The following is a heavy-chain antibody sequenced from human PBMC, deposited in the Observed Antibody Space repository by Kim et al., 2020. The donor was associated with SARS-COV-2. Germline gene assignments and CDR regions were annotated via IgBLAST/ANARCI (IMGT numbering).Heavy chain of an antibody. D-gene: IGHD3-9*01. V-gene: IGHV3-23*01. CDR2: ISGSGGST. CDR3: AKDRYYDILTGYYKEGLDY. Sequence: GGSLRLSCAASGFTSSSYAMSWVRQAPGKGLEWVSAISGSGGSTYYADSVKGRFTISRDNSKNTLYLQMNSLRAEDTAVYYCAKDRYYDILTGYYKEGLDYWGQGTLVTVSS. J-gene: IGHJ4*02. CDR1: GFTSSSYA.